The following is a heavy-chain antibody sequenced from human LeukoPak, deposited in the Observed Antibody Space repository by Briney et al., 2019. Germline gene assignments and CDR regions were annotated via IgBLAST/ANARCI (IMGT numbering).Heavy chain of an antibody. CDR2: IRGSGVNT. CDR1: GFTFSNYA. D-gene: IGHD6-25*01. Sequence: GGSLRLSCAASGFTFSNYAMSWVRQAPGKGLEWVSGIRGSGVNTYYADSVKGRFTISRDNAKNSLYLQMNSLRAEDTAVYYCARDGLAAATLHWCFDLWGRGTLVTVSS. V-gene: IGHV3-23*01. J-gene: IGHJ2*01. CDR3: ARDGLAAATLHWCFDL.